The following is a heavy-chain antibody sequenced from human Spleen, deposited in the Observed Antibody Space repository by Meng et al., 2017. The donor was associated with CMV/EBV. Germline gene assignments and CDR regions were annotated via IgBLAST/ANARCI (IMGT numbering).Heavy chain of an antibody. CDR3: ATLTTYSWFDP. J-gene: IGHJ5*02. CDR1: GGSISNYY. D-gene: IGHD4-11*01. V-gene: IGHV4-59*01. CDR2: IYYTGIT. Sequence: SETLSLTCTVSGGSISNYYWSWIRQPPGKGLEWIGYIYYTGITNYSPSLKSRVTMSLDTSKNEVSLRLTSVTAADTAVYYCATLTTYSWFDPWGQGTLVTVSS.